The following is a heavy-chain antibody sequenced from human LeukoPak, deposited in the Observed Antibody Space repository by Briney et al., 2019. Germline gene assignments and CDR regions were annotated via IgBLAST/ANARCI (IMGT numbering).Heavy chain of an antibody. D-gene: IGHD6-19*01. J-gene: IGHJ4*02. CDR2: ISYDGSNK. CDR1: GFTFSSYA. CDR3: ARGQWLISTFGY. Sequence: GGSLRLSCAASGFTFSSYAMHWVRQAPGKGLEWVAVISYDGSNKYYADSVKGRSTISRDNSKNTLYLQMNSLRAEDTAVYYCARGQWLISTFGYWGQGTLVTVSS. V-gene: IGHV3-30-3*01.